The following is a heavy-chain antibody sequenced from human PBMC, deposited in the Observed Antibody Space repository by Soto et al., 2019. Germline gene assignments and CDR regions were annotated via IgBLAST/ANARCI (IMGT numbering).Heavy chain of an antibody. CDR2: INAGNGNT. D-gene: IGHD6-19*01. CDR1: GYTFTGYA. V-gene: IGHV1-3*05. CDR3: ARAVAVADDFDY. Sequence: QVQLVQSGAEEKKPGASVKVSCKASGYTFTGYAMHWVRQAPGQRLEWMGWINAGNGNTKYSQKFQGRVTITRDTSASTAYMELISLRSEDTAVYYCARAVAVADDFDYWGQGTLVTVSS. J-gene: IGHJ4*02.